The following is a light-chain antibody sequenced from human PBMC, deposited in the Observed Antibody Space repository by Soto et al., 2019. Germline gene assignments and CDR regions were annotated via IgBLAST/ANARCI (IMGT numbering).Light chain of an antibody. CDR1: NSDVGRYKF. J-gene: IGLJ1*01. CDR2: EVT. Sequence: QSVLTQPPSASGPPGQSLTIPCTGTNSDVGRYKFVSWYQQHPGKAPKLIIYEVTQRPSGVPDRFSASKSGNTASLTVSGLQAEDEADYYCSSYAGSKMGVFGTGTKVTVL. V-gene: IGLV2-8*01. CDR3: SSYAGSKMGV.